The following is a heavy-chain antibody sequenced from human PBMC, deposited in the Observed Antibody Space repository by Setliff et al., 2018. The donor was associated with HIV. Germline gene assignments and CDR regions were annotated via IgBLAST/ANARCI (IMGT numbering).Heavy chain of an antibody. J-gene: IGHJ4*02. CDR1: GGTFSNYA. CDR2: INPYTGKT. D-gene: IGHD3-10*01. Sequence: ASVKVSCKASGGTFSNYAISWVRQAPGHGLEWMGWINPYTGKTNFAENLQGRVTLTTDTSTSTAYMDLRSLKSDDTAVFYCARRGNYYGSAFDYWGQRTLVTAPQ. CDR3: ARRGNYYGSAFDY. V-gene: IGHV1-18*01.